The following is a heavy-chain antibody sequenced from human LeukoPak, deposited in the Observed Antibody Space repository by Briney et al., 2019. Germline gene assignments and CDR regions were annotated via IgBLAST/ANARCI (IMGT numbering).Heavy chain of an antibody. CDR3: ARDGGYYGSGSYSVVYNWFDP. Sequence: SVKVSCKASGYTFTSYDINWVRQAPGQGLEWMGGIIPIFGTANYAQKFQGRVTITADESTGTAYMELSSLRSEDTAVYYCARDGGYYGSGSYSVVYNWFDPWGQGTLVTVSS. V-gene: IGHV1-69*13. D-gene: IGHD3-10*01. CDR1: GYTFTSYD. CDR2: IIPIFGTA. J-gene: IGHJ5*02.